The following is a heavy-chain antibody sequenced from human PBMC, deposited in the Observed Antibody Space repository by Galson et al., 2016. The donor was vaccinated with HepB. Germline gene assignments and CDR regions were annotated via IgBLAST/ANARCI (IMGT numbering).Heavy chain of an antibody. D-gene: IGHD1-20*01. V-gene: IGHV1-69*13. CDR2: IIPTFGTP. CDR1: GGTFSTYA. J-gene: IGHJ4*02. CDR3: ARDHNWNDRFWDY. Sequence: SVKVSCKASGGTFSTYAISWVRQAPGQGLEWMGRIIPTFGTPNYEQKFQGRVTITADESTSTAYMEMSSLRSEDTAVYYCARDHNWNDRFWDYWGQGTLVTVSS.